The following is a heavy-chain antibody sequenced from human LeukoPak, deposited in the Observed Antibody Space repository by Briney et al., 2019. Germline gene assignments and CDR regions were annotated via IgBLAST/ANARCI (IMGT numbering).Heavy chain of an antibody. CDR2: ICYSGRT. V-gene: IGHV4-39*01. CDR1: GGYISTSNYY. Sequence: PSETLSLTCSVSGGYISTSNYYWGWIRQPPGKGLEWIGTICYSGRTYYNPSLQSRVTISLDTSQNQLSLQVRSVTVVDTAVYYCARFFYYDASLPPYWGQGTLSPSPQ. D-gene: IGHD3-16*01. CDR3: ARFFYYDASLPPY. J-gene: IGHJ4*02.